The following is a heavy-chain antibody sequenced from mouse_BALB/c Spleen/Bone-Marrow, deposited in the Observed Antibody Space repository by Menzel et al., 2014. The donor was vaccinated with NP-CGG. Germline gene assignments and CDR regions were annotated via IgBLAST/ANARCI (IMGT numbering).Heavy chain of an antibody. CDR1: GYTFTSYD. CDR3: ARRVYYDYDGGAWFAY. Sequence: ESGAELVKPGASVKLSCKASGYTFTSYDINWVRQRPEQGLEWIGWIFPGGGSTKYNEKFKGKATLTTGKSSSTAYMQLSRLTSEDSAVYFCARRVYYDYDGGAWFAYWGQGTLVTVSA. J-gene: IGHJ3*01. V-gene: IGHV1-85*01. CDR2: IFPGGGST. D-gene: IGHD2-4*01.